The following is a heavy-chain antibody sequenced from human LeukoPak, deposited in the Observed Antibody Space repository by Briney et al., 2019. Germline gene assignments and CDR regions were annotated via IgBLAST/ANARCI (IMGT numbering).Heavy chain of an antibody. J-gene: IGHJ5*02. CDR3: ARGGNSAYGWFDP. CDR2: IDPSDSYT. V-gene: IGHV5-10-1*01. D-gene: IGHD5-12*01. Sequence: GESLKISCKGSGYSFTSYWISWVRQMPGKGLEWMGTIDPSDSYTNYSPSFQGHVTISADKSISTAYLQWSSLKASDTAMYYCARGGNSAYGWFDPWGQGALVTVSS. CDR1: GYSFTSYW.